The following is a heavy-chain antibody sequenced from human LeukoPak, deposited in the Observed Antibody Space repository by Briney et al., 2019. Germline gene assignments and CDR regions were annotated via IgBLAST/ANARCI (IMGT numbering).Heavy chain of an antibody. CDR2: ISSSGSTI. CDR3: ARDAYYYASGSDLDY. V-gene: IGHV3-48*03. J-gene: IGHJ4*02. CDR1: GFTFTSYE. Sequence: GGSLRLSCAASGFTFTSYEMNWVRQAPGKGLEWVSYISSSGSTIYYADSVKGRFTISRDNAKNSLYLQMNSLIAEDTAVYYCARDAYYYASGSDLDYWGQGTLVTVSS. D-gene: IGHD3-10*01.